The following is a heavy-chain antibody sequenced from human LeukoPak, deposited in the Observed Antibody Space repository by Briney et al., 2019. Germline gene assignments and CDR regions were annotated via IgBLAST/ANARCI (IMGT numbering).Heavy chain of an antibody. CDR2: INPNSGGT. V-gene: IGHV1-2*02. J-gene: IGHJ4*02. Sequence: ASVKVSCKASGYTFTGYYMRWVRQAPGQGLEWMGWINPNSGGTNYAQKFQGRVTMTRDTSISTAYMELSRLRSDDTAVYYCARVDSSSWGSSGLYYFDYWGQGTLVTVSS. CDR3: ARVDSSSWGSSGLYYFDY. D-gene: IGHD6-13*01. CDR1: GYTFTGYY.